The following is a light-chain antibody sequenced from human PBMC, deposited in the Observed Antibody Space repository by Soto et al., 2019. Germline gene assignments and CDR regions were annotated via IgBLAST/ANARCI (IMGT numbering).Light chain of an antibody. CDR1: QRLASNY. CDR3: QQRNYWQVT. CDR2: DVS. V-gene: IGKV3D-11*02. J-gene: IGKJ5*01. Sequence: EIELTQSPVTLSLSPGERATLSCRASQRLASNYLAWYQQRPGQAPRLLIYDVSNRATGTPARFSGSGSGTDFTLTISSLEPEDFAVYYCQQRNYWQVTFGQGTRLEIK.